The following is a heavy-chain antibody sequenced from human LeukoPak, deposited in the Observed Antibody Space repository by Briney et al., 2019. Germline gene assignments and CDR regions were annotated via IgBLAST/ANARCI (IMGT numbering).Heavy chain of an antibody. CDR2: IYHSGST. J-gene: IGHJ5*02. CDR1: GGSISSGGYS. CDR3: ARAVQASVQPRFDP. D-gene: IGHD1-1*01. V-gene: IGHV4-30-2*01. Sequence: PSQTLSLTCAVSGGSISSGGYSWSWIRQPPGKGLEWIGYIYHSGSTYYNPSLKSRVTISVDRSKNQFSLKLSSVTAADTAVYYCARAVQASVQPRFDPWGQGTLVTVSS.